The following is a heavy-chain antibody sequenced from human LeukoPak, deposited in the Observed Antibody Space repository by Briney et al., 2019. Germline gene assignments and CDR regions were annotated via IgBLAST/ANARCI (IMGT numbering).Heavy chain of an antibody. D-gene: IGHD3-3*01. V-gene: IGHV3-21*01. CDR3: ARDYIAYDPLDY. J-gene: IGHJ4*02. CDR1: GLTFSSYS. CDR2: ISSSSSYI. Sequence: GGSLGPSFAASGLTFSSYSMNWVGKAPGKGLEWVSSISSSSSYIYYADSVKGRFTISRDNAKNSLYLQMNSLRAEDTAVYWCARDYIAYDPLDYWGQGTLVTVSS.